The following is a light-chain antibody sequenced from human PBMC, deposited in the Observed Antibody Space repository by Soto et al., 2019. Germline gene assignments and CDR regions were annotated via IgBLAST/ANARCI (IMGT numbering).Light chain of an antibody. CDR1: QSVSSY. V-gene: IGKV3-15*01. J-gene: IGKJ1*01. CDR3: QQYNERPPWT. CDR2: GAS. Sequence: EFVWTMSASTVSLSPRERATLSCRGSQSVSSYLAWYQQKPGQAPRLLIYGASSRATGIPARVSGSGSGTDFTLTISSLQYDDVGVYYCQQYNERPPWTLGQGTKV.